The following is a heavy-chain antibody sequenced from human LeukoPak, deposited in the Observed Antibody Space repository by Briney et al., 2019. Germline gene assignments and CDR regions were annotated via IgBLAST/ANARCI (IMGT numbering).Heavy chain of an antibody. J-gene: IGHJ4*02. D-gene: IGHD6-13*01. Sequence: GESLKISCKGSGYSFTSYWIGWVRQMPGKGLEWMGIIYPGDSDTRYSPSSQGQVTISADKSISTAYLQWSSLKASDTAMYCCARHSDSSSWYYWGQGTLVTVSS. V-gene: IGHV5-51*01. CDR3: ARHSDSSSWYY. CDR1: GYSFTSYW. CDR2: IYPGDSDT.